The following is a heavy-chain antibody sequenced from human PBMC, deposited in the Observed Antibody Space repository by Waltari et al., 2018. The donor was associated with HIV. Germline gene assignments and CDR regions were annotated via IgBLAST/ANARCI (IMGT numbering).Heavy chain of an antibody. Sequence: EVPLVESGGGVVQPGGSLRTPCAASCFTFSFYLMSWLRQAPGKGLEGVANIKQDGSEKHYADSVRGRFTISRDNTKNSLYLQMNSLRAEDTAVYYCAKYSGSYWGAHNWFDPWGQGTLVTVSS. CDR3: AKYSGSYWGAHNWFDP. V-gene: IGHV3-7*01. CDR1: CFTFSFYL. CDR2: IKQDGSEK. J-gene: IGHJ5*02. D-gene: IGHD1-26*01.